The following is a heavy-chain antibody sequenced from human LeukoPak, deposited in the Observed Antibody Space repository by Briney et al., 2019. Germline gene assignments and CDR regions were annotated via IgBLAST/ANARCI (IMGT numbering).Heavy chain of an antibody. CDR2: ISAYNGNT. CDR3: ARDIASSSWPGASDI. Sequence: GASVKVSCKASGYTFTSYGISWVRQAPGQGLEWMGWISAYNGNTNYAQKLQGRVTMTTDTSTSTAYMELRSLRSDDTAVYYCARDIASSSWPGASDIWGQGTMVTVSS. V-gene: IGHV1-18*01. J-gene: IGHJ3*02. D-gene: IGHD6-13*01. CDR1: GYTFTSYG.